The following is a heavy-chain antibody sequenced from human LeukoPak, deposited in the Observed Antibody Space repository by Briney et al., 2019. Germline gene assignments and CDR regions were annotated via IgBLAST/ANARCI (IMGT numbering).Heavy chain of an antibody. CDR1: GGTFISYA. J-gene: IGHJ1*01. Sequence: EASVKVSCKASGGTFISYAISWVRQAPGQGLEWMGGIIPIFGTANYAQKSQGRVAITTDESTSTAYMELSSLRSEDTAVYYCARDSDYYDSSGYYQRGEYFQHWGQGTLVTVSS. CDR3: ARDSDYYDSSGYYQRGEYFQH. CDR2: IIPIFGTA. D-gene: IGHD3-22*01. V-gene: IGHV1-69*05.